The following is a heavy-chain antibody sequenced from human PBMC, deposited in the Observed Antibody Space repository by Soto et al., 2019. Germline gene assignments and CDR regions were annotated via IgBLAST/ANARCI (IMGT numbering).Heavy chain of an antibody. Sequence: GESLKISCQGSGYMFTNYLINWVRQVSGGGLEWLGRIDPSDSYTKYNPSYQAPVTISADKSTSTAYLQWSSLRASDTAVYYSASHNFFWGGDCKSSGLDVWGQGTMVTVSS. D-gene: IGHD2-21*02. J-gene: IGHJ6*02. CDR3: ASHNFFWGGDCKSSGLDV. CDR1: GYMFTNYL. CDR2: IDPSDSYT. V-gene: IGHV5-10-1*01.